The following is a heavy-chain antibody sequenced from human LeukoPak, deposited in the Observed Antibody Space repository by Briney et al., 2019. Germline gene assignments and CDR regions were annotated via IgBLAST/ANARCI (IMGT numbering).Heavy chain of an antibody. D-gene: IGHD2-2*01. CDR3: GRGQGYQLLWGGGHYFDY. Sequence: GGSLRLSCAASGFTFSSYSMNWVRQAPGKGLEWVSSISSSSSYIYYADSVKGRFTISRDNAKNSLYLQMNSLRAEDTAVYYWGRGQGYQLLWGGGHYFDYWGQGTLVTVSS. J-gene: IGHJ4*02. CDR2: ISSSSSYI. CDR1: GFTFSSYS. V-gene: IGHV3-21*01.